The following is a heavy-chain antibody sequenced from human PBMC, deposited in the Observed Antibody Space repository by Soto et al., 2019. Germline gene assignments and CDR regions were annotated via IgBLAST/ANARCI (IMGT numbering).Heavy chain of an antibody. CDR1: GFTFSNYY. CDR2: ISSTGRTI. Sequence: PGGSLRLSCGASGFTFSNYYMSWIRQAPGKGLEWVSYISSTGRTIYYADSVKGRFTVSRDNAQNSLSLKLNSLRVEDTAVYYCARSYSSGWEFDYWIQGTQVTVSS. D-gene: IGHD6-19*01. J-gene: IGHJ4*02. CDR3: ARSYSSGWEFDY. V-gene: IGHV3-11*01.